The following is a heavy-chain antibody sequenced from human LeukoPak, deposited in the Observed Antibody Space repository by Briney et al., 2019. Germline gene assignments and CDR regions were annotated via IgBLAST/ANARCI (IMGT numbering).Heavy chain of an antibody. CDR1: GGSISSGSYY. J-gene: IGHJ5*02. V-gene: IGHV4-61*02. D-gene: IGHD3-10*01. CDR2: IYTSGTT. CDR3: AREGITLVRGVPYNWFDP. Sequence: PSQTLSLTCTVSGGSISSGSYYWTWIRQPAGKGLEWIWRIYTSGTTNYNPSLKSRVSISLDTSKNHFSLNLYSVTAADTAVYYCAREGITLVRGVPYNWFDPWGQGTLVTVSS.